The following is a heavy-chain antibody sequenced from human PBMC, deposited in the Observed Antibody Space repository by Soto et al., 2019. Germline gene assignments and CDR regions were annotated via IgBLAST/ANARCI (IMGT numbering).Heavy chain of an antibody. D-gene: IGHD3-3*01. CDR3: AKYMYYDFCLDY. Sequence: HPGGSLRLSCAASGFTFSSYAMSWVRQAPGKGLEWVSAISGSGGSTYYADSVKGRFTISRDNSKNTLYLQMNSLRAEDTAVYYCAKYMYYDFCLDYWGQGTLVTVSS. CDR1: GFTFSSYA. CDR2: ISGSGGST. J-gene: IGHJ4*02. V-gene: IGHV3-23*01.